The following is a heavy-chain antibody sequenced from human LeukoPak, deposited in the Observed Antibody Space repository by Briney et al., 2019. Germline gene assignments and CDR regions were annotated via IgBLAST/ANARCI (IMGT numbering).Heavy chain of an antibody. D-gene: IGHD3-22*01. V-gene: IGHV1-69*13. CDR3: ARDRVYYYDSSGYYYPHY. CDR2: IIPIFGTA. Sequence: ASVKVSCKASGGTFSSYAIRWVRQAPGQGLEWMGGIIPIFGTANYAQKFQGRVTITADESTSTAYMELSSLRSEDTAVYYCARDRVYYYDSSGYYYPHYWGQGTLVTVSS. J-gene: IGHJ4*02. CDR1: GGTFSSYA.